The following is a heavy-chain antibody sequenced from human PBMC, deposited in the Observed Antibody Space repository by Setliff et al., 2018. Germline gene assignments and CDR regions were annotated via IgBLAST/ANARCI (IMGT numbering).Heavy chain of an antibody. J-gene: IGHJ6*03. V-gene: IGHV7-4-1*02. CDR2: INTNTGNP. Sequence: GGSLRLSCAASGLTLINNGFHWVRQAPGQGLEYMGWINTNTGNPIYAQGFTGRFVFSLDTSVSTAYLQISSLKSEDTAVYYCARGSRFGTIVYKGDYYMDVWGKGTTVTVSS. CDR3: ARGSRFGTIVYKGDYYMDV. D-gene: IGHD3-10*01. CDR1: GLTLINNG.